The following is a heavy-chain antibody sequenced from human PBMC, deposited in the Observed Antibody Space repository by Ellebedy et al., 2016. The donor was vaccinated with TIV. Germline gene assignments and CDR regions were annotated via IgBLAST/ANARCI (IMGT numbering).Heavy chain of an antibody. CDR3: AKDLAAGTTLRLDY. CDR2: TSGGGATT. CDR1: GFTFSNYA. J-gene: IGHJ4*02. Sequence: PGGSLRLSCAASGFTFSNYAMSCVRQAPGKGLEWVSGTSGGGATTYYADSVKGRFTIARDNSKNTLYLQMNSLRAEDTAVYYGAKDLAAGTTLRLDYWGQGTLVTVSS. V-gene: IGHV3-23*01. D-gene: IGHD1-1*01.